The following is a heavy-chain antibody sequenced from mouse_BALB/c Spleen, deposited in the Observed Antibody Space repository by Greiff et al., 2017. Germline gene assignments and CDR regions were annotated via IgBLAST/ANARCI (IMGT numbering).Heavy chain of an antibody. V-gene: IGHV1-69*01. J-gene: IGHJ4*01. CDR2: IDTSDSYT. CDR3: ARGGPTIYYYAMDY. Sequence: VQLQQPGAELVMPGASVKMSCKASGYTFTDYWMHWVKQRPGQGLEWIGAIDTSDSYTSYNQKFKGKATLTVDESSSTAYMQLSSLTSEDSAVYYCARGGPTIYYYAMDYWGQGTSVTVSS. CDR1: GYTFTDYW. D-gene: IGHD1-1*02.